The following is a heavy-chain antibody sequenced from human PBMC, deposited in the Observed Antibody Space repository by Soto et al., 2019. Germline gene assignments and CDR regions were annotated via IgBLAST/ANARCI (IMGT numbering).Heavy chain of an antibody. J-gene: IGHJ4*02. Sequence: EVQLVESGGGLVKPGGSLRLSCAGSGFFFSSYTMNWVRQAPGKGLEWVSSISGNSGYIYYADSVKGRFTISRDNAKNSLFLQMKILRAEDTAVYYCASEITVDGRAGYWGQGTLVTVSS. CDR3: ASEITVDGRAGY. CDR2: ISGNSGYI. V-gene: IGHV3-21*01. D-gene: IGHD6-19*01. CDR1: GFFFSSYT.